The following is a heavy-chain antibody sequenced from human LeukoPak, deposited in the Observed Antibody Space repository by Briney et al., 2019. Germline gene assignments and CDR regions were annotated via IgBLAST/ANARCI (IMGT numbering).Heavy chain of an antibody. V-gene: IGHV4-34*01. CDR2: INHSGST. J-gene: IGHJ2*01. CDR1: GGSFSGYY. CDR3: ARGRHWYFDL. Sequence: SETLSLTCAVYGGSFSGYYWNWIRQPPGKGLEWIGEINHSGSTNYNPPLKSRVIISVDTSKNQFSLKLSSVTAADTAVYYCARGRHWYFDLWGRGTLVTVSS.